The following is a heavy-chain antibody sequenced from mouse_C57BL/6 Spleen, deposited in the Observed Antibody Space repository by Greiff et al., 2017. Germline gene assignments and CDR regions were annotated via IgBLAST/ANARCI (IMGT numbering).Heavy chain of an antibody. CDR3: TRSLLGDY. V-gene: IGHV1-15*01. CDR2: IDPETGGT. D-gene: IGHD2-10*01. J-gene: IGHJ4*01. CDR1: GYTFTDYE. Sequence: VKLQESGAELVRPGASVTLSCKASGYTFTDYEMHWVKQTPVHGLEWIGAIDPETGGTAYNQKFKGKAILTADKSSSTAYMELRSLTSEDSAVYYCTRSLLGDYWGQGTSVTVSS.